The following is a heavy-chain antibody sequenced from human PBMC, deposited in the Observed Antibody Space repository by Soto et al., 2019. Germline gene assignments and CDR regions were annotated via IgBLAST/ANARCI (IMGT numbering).Heavy chain of an antibody. J-gene: IGHJ6*02. V-gene: IGHV5-51*01. CDR2: IYPGDSDT. D-gene: IGHD5-18*01. CDR1: GYSFTSYW. CDR3: ARVGSGGIGYSYGYWVDYYYYGMDV. Sequence: GESLKISCKGSGYSFTSYWIGWVRQMPGKGLEWMGIIYPGDSDTRYSPSFQGQVTISADKSISTAYLQWSSLKASDTAMYYCARVGSGGIGYSYGYWVDYYYYGMDVWGQGTTVTVSS.